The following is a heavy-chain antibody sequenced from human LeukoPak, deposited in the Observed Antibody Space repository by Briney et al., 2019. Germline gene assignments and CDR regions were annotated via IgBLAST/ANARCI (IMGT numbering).Heavy chain of an antibody. Sequence: PGGSLRLSCAASGFTFSNNWMHSVRQAPGKGLVWVSRINSDGSTTTYADSVKGRFTISRDNAKNTLYLQMNSLRDEDTAVYYCARSLYCSGTPCYAYWGQGTLVTVSS. V-gene: IGHV3-74*01. D-gene: IGHD2-2*01. CDR1: GFTFSNNW. J-gene: IGHJ4*02. CDR2: INSDGSTT. CDR3: ARSLYCSGTPCYAY.